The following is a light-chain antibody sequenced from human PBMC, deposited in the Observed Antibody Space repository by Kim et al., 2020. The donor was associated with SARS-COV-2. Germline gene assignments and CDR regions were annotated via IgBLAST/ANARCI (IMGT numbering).Light chain of an antibody. CDR2: LAS. CDR1: ESIGTW. CDR3: QHYSRFPYT. J-gene: IGKJ2*01. V-gene: IGKV1-5*03. Sequence: DIQMTQSPSTLSASVGDRVTITCRASESIGTWLAWYQQKPGRAPRLLIYLASTLENGVPSRFSGTGSGTEFSLSITSLQPDDFATYYCQHYSRFPYTFGQGIKLEI.